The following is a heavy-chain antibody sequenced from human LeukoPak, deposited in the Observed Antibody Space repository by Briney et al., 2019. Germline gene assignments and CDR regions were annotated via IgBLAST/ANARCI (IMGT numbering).Heavy chain of an antibody. Sequence: ASVKVSCKTSGYTFTNYAMHWVRQAPGQRLEWMGWINAGDGNTRYSQKLQGRVTMTTDTSTSTAYMGLRSLRSDDTAVYYCARASAYYYDSSGYGYWGQGTLVTVSS. CDR1: GYTFTNYA. CDR2: INAGDGNT. V-gene: IGHV1-3*01. J-gene: IGHJ4*02. CDR3: ARASAYYYDSSGYGY. D-gene: IGHD3-22*01.